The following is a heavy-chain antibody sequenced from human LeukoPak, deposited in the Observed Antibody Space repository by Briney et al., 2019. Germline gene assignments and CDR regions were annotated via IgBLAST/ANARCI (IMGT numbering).Heavy chain of an antibody. D-gene: IGHD2-15*01. CDR2: IIPILGIA. CDR3: ARVPDIVGGRESYYYYGMDV. J-gene: IGHJ6*02. V-gene: IGHV1-69*04. CDR1: GGTFSSYA. Sequence: GATVKVSSKASGGTFSSYAISWVRQAPGQGLEWMGRIIPILGIANYAQKFQGRVTITADKSTSTAYMELSSLRSEDTAVYYCARVPDIVGGRESYYYYGMDVWGQGTTVTVSS.